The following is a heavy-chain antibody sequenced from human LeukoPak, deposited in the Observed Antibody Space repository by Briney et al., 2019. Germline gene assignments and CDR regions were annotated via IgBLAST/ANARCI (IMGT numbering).Heavy chain of an antibody. CDR2: TYYRSKWYN. Sequence: SQTLSLTCAISGDSFSNNRAAWNWIRQSPSRGLEWLGRTYYRSKWYNDYAVSVKSRITINPDASKNQFSLQLNSVTPEDAAVYYCARDAGDQAYRYFDLWGRGILVTVSS. J-gene: IGHJ2*01. CDR1: GDSFSNNRAA. D-gene: IGHD1-1*01. V-gene: IGHV6-1*01. CDR3: ARDAGDQAYRYFDL.